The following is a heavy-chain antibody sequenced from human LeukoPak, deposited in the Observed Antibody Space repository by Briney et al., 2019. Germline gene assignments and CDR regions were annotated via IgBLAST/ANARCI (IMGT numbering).Heavy chain of an antibody. CDR2: IRYDGSNK. D-gene: IGHD5-24*01. J-gene: IGHJ3*02. V-gene: IGHV3-30*02. CDR3: AKDQASDGYNYRGGAFDI. CDR1: GFTFSSYG. Sequence: GGSLRLSCAASGFTFSSYGMHWVRQAPGKGLEWVAFIRYDGSNKYYADSVKGRFTISRDNSKNTLYLQMNSLRAEDTAVYYCAKDQASDGYNYRGGAFDIWGQGTMVTVSS.